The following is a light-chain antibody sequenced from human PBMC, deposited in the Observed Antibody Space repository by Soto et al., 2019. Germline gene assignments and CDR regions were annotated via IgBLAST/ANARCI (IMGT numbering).Light chain of an antibody. CDR1: QGISNY. CDR3: QKYNSAPLT. V-gene: IGKV1-27*01. J-gene: IGKJ4*01. CDR2: AAS. Sequence: DIQMTQSPSSLSASVGDRVSITCRASQGISNYLAWYQHKTGKVPEILIYAASTLRSGVPSRFSGGGSGTDFTLTISRLQPGDVATYYCQKYNSAPLTFGGGTKVEIK.